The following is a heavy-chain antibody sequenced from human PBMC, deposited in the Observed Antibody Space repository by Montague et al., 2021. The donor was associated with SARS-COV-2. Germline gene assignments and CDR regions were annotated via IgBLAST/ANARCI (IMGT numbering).Heavy chain of an antibody. CDR2: ISSRSGTI. Sequence: SLRLSCAASGFIFSRYNMHWVRHAPGKGLELVSYISSRSGTIYYADSLKGRFTISRDNAKNALYLQMNSLRVEDTALYYCAREYEYDYASGRKHDALDIWGQGTMVTVSS. CDR1: GFIFSRYN. V-gene: IGHV3-48*04. CDR3: AREYEYDYASGRKHDALDI. J-gene: IGHJ3*02. D-gene: IGHD3-10*01.